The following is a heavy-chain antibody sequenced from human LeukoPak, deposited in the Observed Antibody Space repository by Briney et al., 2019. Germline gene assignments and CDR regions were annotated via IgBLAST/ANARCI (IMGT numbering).Heavy chain of an antibody. V-gene: IGHV1-2*02. CDR1: GYTFIDDY. Sequence: GASVKVSCKASGYTFIDDYVDWVRQARGQGLEWMGWINPDSGDTHYALKFQGRVTMTRDTSISTAYMELSRLRSDDTAVYYCARGRYCSSTSCYYRGSPEDYWGQGTLVTVSS. CDR2: INPDSGDT. D-gene: IGHD2-2*01. CDR3: ARGRYCSSTSCYYRGSPEDY. J-gene: IGHJ4*02.